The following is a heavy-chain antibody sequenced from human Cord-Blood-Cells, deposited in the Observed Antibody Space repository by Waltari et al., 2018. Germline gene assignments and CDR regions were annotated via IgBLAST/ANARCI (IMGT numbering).Heavy chain of an antibody. V-gene: IGHV4-34*01. CDR3: ASLKNYNWFDP. CDR1: GGSFSGYY. CDR2: INHSGST. Sequence: QVQLQQWGAGLLKPSENLSLTCAVDGGSFSGYYWSWIRQPPGKGLEWIGEINHSGSTNYNPSRKSRVTISVDTSKNQFSLKLSSVTAADTAVYYCASLKNYNWFDPWGQGTLVTVSS. J-gene: IGHJ5*02. D-gene: IGHD1-7*01.